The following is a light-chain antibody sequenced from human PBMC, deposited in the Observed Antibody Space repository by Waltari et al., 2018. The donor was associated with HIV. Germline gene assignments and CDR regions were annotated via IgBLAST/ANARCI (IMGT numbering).Light chain of an antibody. Sequence: EIVMPQSPATLSVSPGERATLSCRASQSVSSDLAWYQQKPGQAPRLLIYAASTRATGIPARFSGSGSGTEFTLTISSLQSEDFALFYCQQYNNWWTFGQGTKVEIK. CDR1: QSVSSD. CDR3: QQYNNWWT. J-gene: IGKJ1*01. CDR2: AAS. V-gene: IGKV3-15*01.